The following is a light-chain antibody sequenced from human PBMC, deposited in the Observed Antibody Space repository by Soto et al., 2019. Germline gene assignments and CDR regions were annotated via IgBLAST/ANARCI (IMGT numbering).Light chain of an antibody. CDR2: VAS. J-gene: IGKJ4*01. Sequence: DIQMTQSPSSLSASVGDRVTITCRASQSIGRFLNWHQQKPGKAPNVLINVASTLRSGVPSRFSGSGSGTDFNLTINSLQPEDVATYFCQQSFTTPLTFGGGTKVEIK. V-gene: IGKV1-39*01. CDR1: QSIGRF. CDR3: QQSFTTPLT.